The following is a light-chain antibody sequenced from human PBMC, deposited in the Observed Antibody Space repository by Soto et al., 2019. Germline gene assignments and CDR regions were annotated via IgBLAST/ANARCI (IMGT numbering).Light chain of an antibody. CDR3: CSYAGSYTHYV. Sequence: QSVLTQPRSVSGSPGQSVTISCTGTSGDVGGYNYVSWYQEHPGKAPKLMIYDVSKRPSGVPDRFSGSKSGNTASLTISGLQAEDEADYYCCSYAGSYTHYVFGTGTKVTLL. J-gene: IGLJ1*01. CDR2: DVS. CDR1: SGDVGGYNY. V-gene: IGLV2-11*01.